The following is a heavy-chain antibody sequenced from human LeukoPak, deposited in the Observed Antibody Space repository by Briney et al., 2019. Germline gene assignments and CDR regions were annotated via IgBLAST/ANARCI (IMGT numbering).Heavy chain of an antibody. CDR1: GFTFSSYA. Sequence: GGSLRLSCAASGFTFSSYAMSWVRQAPGKGLEWVSAISGSGGSTYYADSVKGRFTFARDNSKNTLYLQMNSLRAEDTAVYYCAKVASNWELLWFGDYWGQGTLVTVSS. CDR2: ISGSGGST. J-gene: IGHJ4*02. CDR3: AKVASNWELLWFGDY. V-gene: IGHV3-23*01. D-gene: IGHD1-26*01.